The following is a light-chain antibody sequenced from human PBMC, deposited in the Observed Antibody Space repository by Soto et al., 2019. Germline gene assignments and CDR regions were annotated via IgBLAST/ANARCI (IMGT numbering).Light chain of an antibody. CDR3: QQSYSTPGT. Sequence: DIQVTQSPSSLSASVGDRVSITCRASQSISTYLNWYQQKPGKAPKLLIYAASSLQSGVPSRFSGGGSGTDFTLTISSLQPEDFATYYCQQSYSTPGTFGQGTKLEIK. CDR2: AAS. J-gene: IGKJ2*01. CDR1: QSISTY. V-gene: IGKV1-39*01.